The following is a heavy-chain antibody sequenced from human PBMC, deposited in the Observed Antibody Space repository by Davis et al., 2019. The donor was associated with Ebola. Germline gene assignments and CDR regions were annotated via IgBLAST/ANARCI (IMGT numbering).Heavy chain of an antibody. V-gene: IGHV3-11*01. CDR1: GFSFSDYY. CDR3: VRDLGIGGAFDV. D-gene: IGHD3-10*01. CDR2: ITYSGDSE. Sequence: PGGSLRLSCGGSGFSFSDYYMSWVRQAPGKGLEWISYITYSGDSEAYADSVKGRFTISRDNAKNSLYLQMNSLRGADTGLYYCVRDLGIGGAFDVWGQGTMVTVSS. J-gene: IGHJ3*01.